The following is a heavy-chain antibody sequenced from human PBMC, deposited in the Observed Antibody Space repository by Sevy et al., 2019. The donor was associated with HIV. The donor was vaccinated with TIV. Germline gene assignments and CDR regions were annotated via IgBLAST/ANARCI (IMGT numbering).Heavy chain of an antibody. CDR1: GGSITSLY. CDR2: IYSNATI. Sequence: SETLSLTCTVSGGSITSLYWNWIRQPPGKGLEWFAKIYSNATINYNPSPKSRVTLSLDTSKNQFSLRLSSVTAADTAMYYCAGENAWGRGYSWGQGTLVTVSS. V-gene: IGHV4-4*09. D-gene: IGHD1-26*01. CDR3: AGENAWGRGYS. J-gene: IGHJ4*02.